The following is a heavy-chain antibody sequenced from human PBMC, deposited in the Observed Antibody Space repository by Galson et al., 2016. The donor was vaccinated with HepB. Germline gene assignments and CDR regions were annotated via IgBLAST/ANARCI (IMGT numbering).Heavy chain of an antibody. CDR3: ARHPYVWGRRNWVGFDI. CDR1: GGSINTSNW. CDR2: MYHSGSA. J-gene: IGHJ3*02. D-gene: IGHD3-16*01. Sequence: ETLSLTCAVSGGSINTSNWWSWLRQSLEKGLEWIGEMYHSGSANYNGALESRVTISVDKSKNEVSLKLRSVTAADTAVYYCARHPYVWGRRNWVGFDIWGQGTVVTVSS. V-gene: IGHV4-4*02.